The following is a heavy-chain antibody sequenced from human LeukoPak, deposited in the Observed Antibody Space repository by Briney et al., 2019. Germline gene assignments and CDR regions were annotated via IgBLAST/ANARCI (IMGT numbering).Heavy chain of an antibody. V-gene: IGHV4-59*01. Sequence: SETLCLTCTVSGVTISSYYWSWIRQPPGKGLEWIGYIYYSGSTNYNPSLKSRVTISVETSKNQFSLKLSSVTAADTAVYYYARVERFFDYWGQGTLVTVSS. CDR3: ARVERFFDY. CDR2: IYYSGST. J-gene: IGHJ4*02. D-gene: IGHD3-3*01. CDR1: GVTISSYY.